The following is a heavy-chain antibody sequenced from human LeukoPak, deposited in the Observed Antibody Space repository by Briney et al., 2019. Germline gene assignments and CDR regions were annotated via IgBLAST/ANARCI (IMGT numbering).Heavy chain of an antibody. CDR2: IYYSGST. V-gene: IGHV4-59*01. CDR3: ATGGYCSGGSCYRNWFDP. D-gene: IGHD2-15*01. Sequence: SETLSLTCTVSGGSISSYYWSWIRQRPGKGLEWIGYIYYSGSTNYNPSLKSRATISVDTSKNQFSLKLSSVTAADTAVYYCATGGYCSGGSCYRNWFDPWGQGTLVTVS. CDR1: GGSISSYY. J-gene: IGHJ5*02.